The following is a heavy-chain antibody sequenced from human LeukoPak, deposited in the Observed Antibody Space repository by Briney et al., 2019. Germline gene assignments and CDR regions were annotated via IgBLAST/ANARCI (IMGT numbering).Heavy chain of an antibody. Sequence: SVKVSFKASGGTFSIYAISWVRQAPGQGLEWMGGIIPIFGTANYAQKFQGRVTITADESTSTAYMELSSLRSEDTAVYHCARDGGIVVVPATKFYYYYGMDVWGQGTTVTVSS. CDR3: ARDGGIVVVPATKFYYYYGMDV. CDR2: IIPIFGTA. V-gene: IGHV1-69*13. D-gene: IGHD2-2*01. J-gene: IGHJ6*02. CDR1: GGTFSIYA.